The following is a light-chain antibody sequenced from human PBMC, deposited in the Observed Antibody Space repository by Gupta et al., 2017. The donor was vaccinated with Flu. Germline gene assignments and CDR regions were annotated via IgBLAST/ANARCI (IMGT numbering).Light chain of an antibody. CDR3: QQSYSTPLT. J-gene: IGKJ4*01. Sequence: SSLTASVGDSVTSTCRASQSSSSYLNWYQQKPGKAPKLLISDGSSLHSGVPSRFSGSGSGTDFTLTVSSLEAEDFATYYCQQSYSTPLTFGGGTKVEFK. CDR1: QSSSSY. CDR2: DGS. V-gene: IGKV1-39*01.